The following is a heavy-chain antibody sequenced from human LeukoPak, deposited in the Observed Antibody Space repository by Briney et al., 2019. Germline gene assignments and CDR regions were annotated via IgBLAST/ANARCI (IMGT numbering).Heavy chain of an antibody. J-gene: IGHJ4*02. Sequence: GGSLRLSCAASGFTFSSYAMHWVRQAPGKGLEWVAVISYDGSNKYYADSVKGRFTISRDNSKNTLYLQMNSLRAEDTAVYYCARRARLRYFDWLDPAFGPLDYWGQGTLVTVSS. V-gene: IGHV3-30-3*01. D-gene: IGHD3-9*01. CDR2: ISYDGSNK. CDR1: GFTFSSYA. CDR3: ARRARLRYFDWLDPAFGPLDY.